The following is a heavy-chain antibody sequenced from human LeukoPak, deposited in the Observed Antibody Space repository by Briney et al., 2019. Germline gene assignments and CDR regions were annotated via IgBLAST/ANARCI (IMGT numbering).Heavy chain of an antibody. CDR3: ARESVLRFLEWLPRDV. CDR1: GFTFNGYA. D-gene: IGHD3-3*01. J-gene: IGHJ4*02. V-gene: IGHV3-23*01. Sequence: GGSLRLSCAASGFTFNGYAMNWVRQAPGKGLEWVSAISDSGDNTYYADSVKGRFTISRDNSKNTLYLQMNSLRAEDTAVYYCARESVLRFLEWLPRDVWGQGTLVTVSS. CDR2: ISDSGDNT.